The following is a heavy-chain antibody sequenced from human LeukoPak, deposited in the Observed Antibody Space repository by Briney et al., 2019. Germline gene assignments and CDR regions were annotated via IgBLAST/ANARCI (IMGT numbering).Heavy chain of an antibody. J-gene: IGHJ4*02. V-gene: IGHV4-39*01. CDR2: IYYSGTT. CDR1: GGSISGNTYY. CDR3: AKGLQSSSLLTFPFLCY. Sequence: PSETLSLTCTVSGGSISGNTYYWGWIRQPPGERLEWIGTIYYSGTTYYNPSLKSRVTISVDTSKNHFSLKLSSVTAADTAVYYRAKGLQSSSLLTFPFLCYLGQGTLVTVSS. D-gene: IGHD4-11*01.